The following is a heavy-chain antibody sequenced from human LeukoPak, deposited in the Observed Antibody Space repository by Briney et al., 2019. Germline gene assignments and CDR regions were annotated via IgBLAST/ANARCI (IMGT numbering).Heavy chain of an antibody. Sequence: QSGGSLRLSCAASGFTFSSYGMHWVRQAPGKGLEWVAVIWYDGSNKYYADSVKGRFTISRDNSKNTLYPQMNSLRAEDTAVYYCAKDVLRYCSSTSCYSMDVWGKGTTVTVSS. CDR3: AKDVLRYCSSTSCYSMDV. D-gene: IGHD2-2*02. CDR2: IWYDGSNK. J-gene: IGHJ6*03. CDR1: GFTFSSYG. V-gene: IGHV3-33*06.